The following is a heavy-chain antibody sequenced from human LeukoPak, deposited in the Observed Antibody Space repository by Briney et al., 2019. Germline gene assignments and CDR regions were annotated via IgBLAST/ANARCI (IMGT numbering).Heavy chain of an antibody. CDR2: MNPNSGNT. Sequence: ASVKVSCKASGYTFTGYDINWVRQATGQGLEWMGWMNPNSGNTGYAQKFQGRVTMTRNTSISTAYMELSSLRSEDPAVYYCARDLVRGANSIDPWGQGTLVTVSS. CDR3: ARDLVRGANSIDP. CDR1: GYTFTGYD. V-gene: IGHV1-8*01. D-gene: IGHD3-10*01. J-gene: IGHJ5*02.